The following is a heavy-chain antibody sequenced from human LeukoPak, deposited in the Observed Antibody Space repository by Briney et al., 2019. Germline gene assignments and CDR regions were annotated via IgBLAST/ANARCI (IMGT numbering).Heavy chain of an antibody. CDR1: GFTFSDYY. V-gene: IGHV3-11*01. J-gene: IGHJ4*02. CDR2: ISSSGTTI. CDR3: ARRRDSGSLQHFDY. D-gene: IGHD1-26*01. Sequence: GGSLRLSCAASGFTFSDYYMSWIRQAPGKGLEWVSYISSSGTTIYYADSVKGRFTISRDNAKNSLYLQMNSLRAEDTAVYYCARRRDSGSLQHFDYWGQGTLVTVSS.